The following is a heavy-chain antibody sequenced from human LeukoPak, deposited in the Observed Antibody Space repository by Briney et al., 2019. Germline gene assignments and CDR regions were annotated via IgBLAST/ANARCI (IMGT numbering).Heavy chain of an antibody. CDR2: ISSSSSTI. V-gene: IGHV3-48*01. J-gene: IGHJ4*02. D-gene: IGHD3-22*01. Sequence: GGSLRLSCAASGFTFSSYSMNWVRQAPGKGLEWASYISSSSSTIYYADSVKGRFTISRDNAKNSLYLQMNSLRAEDTAVYYCARAPPYTYYYDSSGYFDYWGQGTLVTVSS. CDR1: GFTFSSYS. CDR3: ARAPPYTYYYDSSGYFDY.